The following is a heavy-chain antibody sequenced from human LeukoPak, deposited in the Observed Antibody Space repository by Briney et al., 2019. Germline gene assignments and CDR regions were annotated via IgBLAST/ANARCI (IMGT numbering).Heavy chain of an antibody. V-gene: IGHV3-23*01. CDR3: AKAPATGEGYYFYYMDV. J-gene: IGHJ6*03. CDR2: VNGRGATT. D-gene: IGHD7-27*01. CDR1: GFTFSDYA. Sequence: GGSLRLSCAASGFTFSDYAVSWVRQAPGKGPEWVASVNGRGATTYYADSVRGRFTISRDNSKNTVYLQMISLGADDTAVYFCAKAPATGEGYYFYYMDVWGKGTTVTVSS.